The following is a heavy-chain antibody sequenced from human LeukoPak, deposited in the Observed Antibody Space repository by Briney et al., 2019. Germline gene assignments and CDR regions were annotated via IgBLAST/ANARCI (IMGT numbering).Heavy chain of an antibody. D-gene: IGHD4-17*01. V-gene: IGHV3-23*01. CDR3: ANPARTTVTTQPIDY. CDR1: GFTFSSSA. CDR2: ISGSGGST. J-gene: IGHJ4*02. Sequence: PGGSLRLSCATSGFTFSSSAMSWVRQAPGKGLAWVSTISGSGGSTYYSDSVKGRFTISRDNSKNTLYLQMNSLRAEDTAVYYCANPARTTVTTQPIDYWGQGTLVTVSS.